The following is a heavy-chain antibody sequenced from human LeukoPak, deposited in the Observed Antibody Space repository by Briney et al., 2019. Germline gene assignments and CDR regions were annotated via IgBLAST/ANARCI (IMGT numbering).Heavy chain of an antibody. V-gene: IGHV3-30*04. Sequence: PGGSLRLSCAASGFTFSSYAMHWVRQAPGKGLEWVAVILYDGSNEYYADSVKGRFTISRDNSKNTLYLQMNSLRAEDTAVYYCARENFDYGGNSGFDYWGQGTLVTVSS. CDR3: ARENFDYGGNSGFDY. CDR2: ILYDGSNE. D-gene: IGHD4-23*01. J-gene: IGHJ4*02. CDR1: GFTFSSYA.